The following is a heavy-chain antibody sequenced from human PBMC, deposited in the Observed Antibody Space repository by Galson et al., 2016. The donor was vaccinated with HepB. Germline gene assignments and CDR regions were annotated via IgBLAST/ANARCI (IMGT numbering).Heavy chain of an antibody. V-gene: IGHV7-4-1*02. CDR1: GYTFTSNA. Sequence: SVKVSCKASGYTFTSNAMNWVRQAPGQGLEWMGWINTNTGNPSYAQGFTGRFVFSLDTSVSTAYLQISSLKAEDTAVYYCAYSFGSGSYFPAEGMDVWGQGTTVTVSS. CDR2: INTNTGNP. J-gene: IGHJ6*02. CDR3: AYSFGSGSYFPAEGMDV. D-gene: IGHD3-10*01.